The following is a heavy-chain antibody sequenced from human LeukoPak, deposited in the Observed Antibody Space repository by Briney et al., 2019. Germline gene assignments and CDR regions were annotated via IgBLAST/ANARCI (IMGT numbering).Heavy chain of an antibody. J-gene: IGHJ5*02. V-gene: IGHV2-5*02. CDR3: ARRLSITMVRGESSNWFDP. CDR1: GFSLSTSGVG. Sequence: SGPTLVNPTQTLTLTCTFSGFSLSTSGVGVGWIRQPPGKALEWLALIYWDDDKRYSPSLKSRLTITKDTSKNQVVLTMTNMDPVDTATYYCARRLSITMVRGESSNWFDPWGQGTLVTVSS. CDR2: IYWDDDK. D-gene: IGHD3-10*01.